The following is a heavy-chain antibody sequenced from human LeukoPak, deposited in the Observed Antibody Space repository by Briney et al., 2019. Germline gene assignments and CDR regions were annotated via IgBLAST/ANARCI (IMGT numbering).Heavy chain of an antibody. CDR3: ARQDFWSGYYYDY. CDR1: GGSISSSRYF. J-gene: IGHJ4*02. V-gene: IGHV4-39*01. D-gene: IGHD3-3*01. Sequence: SETLSLTCTVSGGSISSSRYFWGWIRQPPGKGLEWIGNIYYSGNTYYNPSLKSLVTISVDTSKNQFSLKLSSVTAADTAVYYCARQDFWSGYYYDYWGQGTLVTVSS. CDR2: IYYSGNT.